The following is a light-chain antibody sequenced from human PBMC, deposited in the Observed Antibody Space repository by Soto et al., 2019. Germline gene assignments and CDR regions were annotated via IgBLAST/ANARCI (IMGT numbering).Light chain of an antibody. J-gene: IGLJ2*01. CDR2: YDS. V-gene: IGLV3-21*04. CDR1: NIGSKS. CDR3: QVWDSSSDHYVV. Sequence: SYELTQPPSVSVAPGKTARITCGGNNIGSKSVHWYQQKSGQAPVLVIYYDSDRPSGIPERFSGSNSGNTATLTISRVEAGDEADYYCQVWDSSSDHYVVFGGGTKLTVL.